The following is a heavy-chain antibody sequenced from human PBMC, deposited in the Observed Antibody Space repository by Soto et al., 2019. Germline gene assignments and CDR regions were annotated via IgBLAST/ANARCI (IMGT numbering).Heavy chain of an antibody. V-gene: IGHV3-30-3*01. CDR3: ARGGPRYSYGWYYDGMDV. Sequence: QVQLVESGGGVIQPGRSLRLSCAASGFTFSSYAMHWVRQAPGKGLEWVAVISYDGSNKYYADSVKGRFTISRDNSQNTLNLQMNSLRAEDTAVYYCARGGPRYSYGWYYDGMDVWGQGTTVTVSS. CDR2: ISYDGSNK. CDR1: GFTFSSYA. D-gene: IGHD5-18*01. J-gene: IGHJ6*02.